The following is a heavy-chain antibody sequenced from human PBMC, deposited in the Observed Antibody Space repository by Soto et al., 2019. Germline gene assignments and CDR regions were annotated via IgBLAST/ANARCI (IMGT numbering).Heavy chain of an antibody. J-gene: IGHJ6*02. CDR2: IYPGDSDT. CDR3: ARLGGGYNYFSYYYYYGMDV. CDR1: GYSFTSYW. Sequence: RGESLKISCKGSGYSFTSYWIGWVRQVPGKGLEWMGIIYPGDSDTRYSPSFQGQVTISADKSISTAYLQWSSLKASDTAMYYCARLGGGYNYFSYYYYYGMDVWGQGTTVTVSS. D-gene: IGHD5-12*01. V-gene: IGHV5-51*01.